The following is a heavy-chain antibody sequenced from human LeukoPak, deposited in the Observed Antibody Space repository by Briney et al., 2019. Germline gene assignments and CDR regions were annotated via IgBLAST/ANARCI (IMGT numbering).Heavy chain of an antibody. CDR1: GFTFSNYA. J-gene: IGHJ6*04. CDR2: ISSSGSTI. Sequence: GGSLRLSCAASGFTFSNYAMSWVRQTPGKGLEWVSYISSSGSTIYYADSVKGRFTTSRDNAKNSLYLQMNSLSAEDTAVYYCAQLGITMIGGVWGKGTTVTISS. CDR3: AQLGITMIGGV. D-gene: IGHD3-10*02. V-gene: IGHV3-48*03.